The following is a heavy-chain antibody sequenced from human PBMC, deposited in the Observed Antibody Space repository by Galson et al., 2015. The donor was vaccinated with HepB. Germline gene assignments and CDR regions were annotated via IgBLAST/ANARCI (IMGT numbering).Heavy chain of an antibody. CDR1: GDSVSSNSAA. CDR2: TYYRSKWYN. Sequence: CAISGDSVSSNSAAWNWIRQSPSRGLEWLGRTYYRSKWYNDYAVSVKSRITINPDTSKNQFSLQLNSVTPEDTAVYYCARSRRRANYDILTGYYNWGQGTLVTVSS. J-gene: IGHJ4*02. V-gene: IGHV6-1*01. CDR3: ARSRRRANYDILTGYYN. D-gene: IGHD3-9*01.